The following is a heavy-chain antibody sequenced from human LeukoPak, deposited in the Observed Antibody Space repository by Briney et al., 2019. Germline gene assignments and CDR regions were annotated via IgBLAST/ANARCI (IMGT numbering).Heavy chain of an antibody. CDR2: MNPNSGNT. Sequence: ASVKVSCKASGYTFTSYDINWVRQATGQGLEWMGWMNPNSGNTGYAQKFQGRVTMTRNTSISTAYMELSSLRSEDTAVYYCARDLTAMRGFCSYWGQGTLVTVSS. CDR1: GYTFTSYD. CDR3: ARDLTAMRGFCSY. V-gene: IGHV1-8*01. D-gene: IGHD5-18*01. J-gene: IGHJ4*02.